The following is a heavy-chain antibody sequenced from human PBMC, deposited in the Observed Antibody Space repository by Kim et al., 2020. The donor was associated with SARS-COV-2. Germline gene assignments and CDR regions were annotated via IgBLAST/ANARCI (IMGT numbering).Heavy chain of an antibody. Sequence: SETLSLTCAVYGGSFSGYYWSWIRQPPGKGLEWIGEINHSGSTNYNPSLKSRVTISVDTSKNQFSLKLSSVTAADTAVYYCARGPVEQGGGYYYYGMDV. D-gene: IGHD1-26*01. CDR2: INHSGST. CDR3: ARGPVEQGGGYYYYGMDV. J-gene: IGHJ6*01. V-gene: IGHV4-34*01. CDR1: GGSFSGYY.